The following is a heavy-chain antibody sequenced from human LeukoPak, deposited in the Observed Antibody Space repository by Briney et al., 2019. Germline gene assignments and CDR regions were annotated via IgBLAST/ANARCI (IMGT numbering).Heavy chain of an antibody. V-gene: IGHV3-48*04. CDR3: ARDSPITMVRGVPDY. CDR1: GFTFSSYS. Sequence: GGSLRLSCAASGFTFSSYSMNWVRQAPGKGLEWVSYISSSSSTIYYADSVKGRFTISRDNAKNSLYLQMNSLRAEDTAVYYCARDSPITMVRGVPDYWGQGTLVTVSS. J-gene: IGHJ4*02. D-gene: IGHD3-10*01. CDR2: ISSSSSTI.